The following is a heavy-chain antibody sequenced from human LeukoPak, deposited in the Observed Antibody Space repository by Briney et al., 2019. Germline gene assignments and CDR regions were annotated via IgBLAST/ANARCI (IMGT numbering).Heavy chain of an antibody. V-gene: IGHV3-33*01. CDR2: IWYDGSNK. J-gene: IGHJ4*02. D-gene: IGHD6-19*01. CDR1: GFTFSSYG. Sequence: GGSLRLSCAASGFTFSSYGMHWVRQAPGKGLEWVAVIWYDGSNKYYADSVKGRFTISRDNSRNTLYLQMNSLRAEDTAVYYCAIAVAVAGPIDYWGQGTLVTVPS. CDR3: AIAVAVAGPIDY.